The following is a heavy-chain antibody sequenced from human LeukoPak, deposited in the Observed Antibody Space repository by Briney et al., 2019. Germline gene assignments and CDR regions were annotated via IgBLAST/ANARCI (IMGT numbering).Heavy chain of an antibody. CDR2: IIPILGIA. V-gene: IGHV1-69*04. Sequence: SVKVSCKASGGTFSSYAISWVRQAPGQGLEWMGRIIPILGIANYAQKFQGRVTITADKSTSTAYMELSSLRSEDTAVYYCARTMERRSYYDSSGPTDYWGQGTLVTVSS. J-gene: IGHJ4*02. CDR1: GGTFSSYA. D-gene: IGHD3-22*01. CDR3: ARTMERRSYYDSSGPTDY.